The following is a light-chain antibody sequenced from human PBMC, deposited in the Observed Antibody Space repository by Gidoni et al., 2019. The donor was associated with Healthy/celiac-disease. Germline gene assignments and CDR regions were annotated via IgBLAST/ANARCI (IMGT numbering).Light chain of an antibody. J-gene: IGKJ5*01. CDR1: QGISSA. CDR2: DAS. V-gene: IGKV1-13*02. Sequence: AIQLTQSPSSLSASVGDRVTITCRASQGISSALAWYQQKPGKAPKLLIYDASSLESGVPSRFSGSGSGTDFTLTISSLQPEDFATYCQQFNSYPITFGQGTRLEIK. CDR3: QQFNSYPIT.